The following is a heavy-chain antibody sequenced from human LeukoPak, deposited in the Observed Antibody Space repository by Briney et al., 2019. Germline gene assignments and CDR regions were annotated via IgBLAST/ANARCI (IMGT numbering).Heavy chain of an antibody. D-gene: IGHD5-24*01. J-gene: IGHJ3*02. CDR3: ARGQRWLQSVPAFDI. CDR1: GFTFSSYS. V-gene: IGHV3-21*01. Sequence: PGGSLRLSCAASGFTFSSYSVNWVRQAPGKGLEWVSSISSSSSYIYYADSVKGRFTISRDNAKNSLYLQMNSLRAEDTAVYYCARGQRWLQSVPAFDIWGQGTMVTVSS. CDR2: ISSSSSYI.